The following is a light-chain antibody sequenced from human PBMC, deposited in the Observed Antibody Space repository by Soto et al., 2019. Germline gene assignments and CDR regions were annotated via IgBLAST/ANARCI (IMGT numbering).Light chain of an antibody. CDR2: DVN. Sequence: ALAQPASVSGSFGQSITISCSGPNTDLGVYGYVSWYQHHPGKAPKLLIYDVNNRPSGISDRFSGSKSGDTASLTISGLQAEDEGDYYCCSYEDGSIYFFGTGTKVTVL. CDR1: NTDLGVYGY. J-gene: IGLJ1*01. CDR3: CSYEDGSIYF. V-gene: IGLV2-14*01.